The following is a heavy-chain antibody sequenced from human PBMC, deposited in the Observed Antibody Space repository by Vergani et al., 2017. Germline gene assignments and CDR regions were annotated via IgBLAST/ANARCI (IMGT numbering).Heavy chain of an antibody. J-gene: IGHJ4*02. D-gene: IGHD2-15*01. CDR2: ISGSGGST. Sequence: EVQLLESGGGLVQPGGSLRLSCAASGFTFSSYAMSWVRQAPGKGLEWVSAISGSGGSTYYADTVKGRFPISRDNSKNTLYLQMNSLRGEDTAVYYCAKEGYCSGGSCYRTLDYWGQGTLVTVSS. CDR1: GFTFSSYA. V-gene: IGHV3-23*01. CDR3: AKEGYCSGGSCYRTLDY.